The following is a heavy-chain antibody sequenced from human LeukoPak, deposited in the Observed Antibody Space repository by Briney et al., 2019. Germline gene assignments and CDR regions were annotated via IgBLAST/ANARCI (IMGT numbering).Heavy chain of an antibody. Sequence: GGSLRLSCAASGFTFSSYAMRWVRQAPGKGLEWVAVISYDGSNKYYADSVKGRFTISRDNSKNTLYLQMNSLRAEDTAVYYCARDAYVDYWGQGTLVTVSS. CDR2: ISYDGSNK. CDR1: GFTFSSYA. CDR3: ARDAYVDY. D-gene: IGHD2-2*01. J-gene: IGHJ4*02. V-gene: IGHV3-30*01.